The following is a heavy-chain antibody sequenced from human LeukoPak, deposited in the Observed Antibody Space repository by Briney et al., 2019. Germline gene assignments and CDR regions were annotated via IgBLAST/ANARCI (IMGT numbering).Heavy chain of an antibody. CDR3: ARDPNYYGSGSYYNVGFFVL. CDR1: GYTFTGYY. Sequence: ASVKVSCKASGYTFTGYYMHWVRQAPGQGLEWMGWISAYNGTTNYAQKLQGRVTMTTDTSTSTAYMELRSLRSDDTAVYYCARDPNYYGSGSYYNVGFFVLWGQGTLVTVSS. D-gene: IGHD3-10*01. J-gene: IGHJ4*02. V-gene: IGHV1-18*04. CDR2: ISAYNGTT.